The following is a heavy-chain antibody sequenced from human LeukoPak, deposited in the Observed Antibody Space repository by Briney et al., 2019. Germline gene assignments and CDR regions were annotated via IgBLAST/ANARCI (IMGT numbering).Heavy chain of an antibody. Sequence: PSETLSLTCTVSGGSIISSSDYWGWIRQPPGKGLDWIGTIYYSGRTYYNPSLKSRVTISVDTSKKQFSLKLSSVTAADTAVYYCARHLRPGYSGYDSAFGYWGQGSLVIVSS. CDR2: IYYSGRT. J-gene: IGHJ4*02. V-gene: IGHV4-39*07. CDR1: GGSIISSSDY. CDR3: ARHLRPGYSGYDSAFGY. D-gene: IGHD5-12*01.